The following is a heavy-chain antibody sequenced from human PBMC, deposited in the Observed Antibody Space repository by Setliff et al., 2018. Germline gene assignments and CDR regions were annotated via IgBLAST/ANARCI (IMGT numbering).Heavy chain of an antibody. D-gene: IGHD6-19*01. Sequence: SETLSLTCTVSGYSISSGYIWGWIRQPPGKRLEWIGEIIHSGSTYYNPSLRSRVTMLVDASKNQFSLRLSSVTAADTAVYFCTNWYRGGWHSNYWGQGTLVTVSS. CDR3: TNWYRGGWHSNY. V-gene: IGHV4-38-2*02. CDR2: IIHSGST. J-gene: IGHJ4*02. CDR1: GYSISSGYI.